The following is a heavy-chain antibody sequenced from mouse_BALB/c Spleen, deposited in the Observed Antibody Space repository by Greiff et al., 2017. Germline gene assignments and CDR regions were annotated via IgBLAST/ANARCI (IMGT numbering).Heavy chain of an antibody. CDR3: ARDGYYPFAY. D-gene: IGHD2-3*01. Sequence: VQLQQSGAELARPGASVKLSCKASGYTFTSYWMQWVKQRPGQGLEWIGAIYPGDGDTRYTQKFKGKATLTADKSSSTAYMQLSSLASEDSAVYYCARDGYYPFAYWGQGTLVTVSA. CDR1: GYTFTSYW. CDR2: IYPGDGDT. V-gene: IGHV1-87*01. J-gene: IGHJ3*01.